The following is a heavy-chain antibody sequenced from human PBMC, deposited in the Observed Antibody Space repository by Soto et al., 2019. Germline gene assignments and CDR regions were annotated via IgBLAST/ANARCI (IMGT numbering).Heavy chain of an antibody. D-gene: IGHD3-22*01. J-gene: IGHJ4*02. V-gene: IGHV4-59*01. CDR1: GGSISSYY. CDR2: IYYSVST. CDR3: ARGVSMYYSDRSGYYWLDY. Sequence: SETLSLTCTVSGGSISSYYWSWIRQPPGKGLEWIGYIYYSVSTNYNPSLKSRVTISVDTSKNQFSLKLSSVTAADTAVYYCARGVSMYYSDRSGYYWLDYWGQGTLVTVSS.